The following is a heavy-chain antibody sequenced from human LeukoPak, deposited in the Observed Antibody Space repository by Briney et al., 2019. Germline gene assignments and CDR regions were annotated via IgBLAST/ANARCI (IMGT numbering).Heavy chain of an antibody. CDR1: GFTFNNYW. CDR2: IKQDGSEK. J-gene: IGHJ5*02. D-gene: IGHD5-18*01. CDR3: ARVGYYWFDP. Sequence: PVGSLRLSCAASGFTFNNYWMSWVRQAPGKGLQWVANIKQDGSEKFYVDSVKGRFTISRDNTKKSLYLQMNSLRAEDTAIYYCARVGYYWFDPWGQGTLVTVSS. V-gene: IGHV3-7*01.